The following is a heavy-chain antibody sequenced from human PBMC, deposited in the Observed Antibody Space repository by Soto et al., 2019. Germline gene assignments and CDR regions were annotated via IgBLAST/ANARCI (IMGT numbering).Heavy chain of an antibody. J-gene: IGHJ4*02. CDR2: IYHSGTT. CDR3: ARGMNPQDY. Sequence: PSETLSLTCNVSGFSISSGFYWGWVRQPPGKGLEWIGAIYHSGTTYFNPSLKSRVTMAIDTSKNQFSLSLASVAAADTAMYYCARGMNPQDYWGQGILVTVSS. V-gene: IGHV4-38-2*02. CDR1: GFSISSGFY. D-gene: IGHD6-13*01.